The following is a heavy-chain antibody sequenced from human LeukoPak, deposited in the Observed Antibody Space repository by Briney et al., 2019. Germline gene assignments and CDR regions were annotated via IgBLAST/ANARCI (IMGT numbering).Heavy chain of an antibody. CDR3: AKNGDRGAYCTGGTCYPYFYYYMDV. D-gene: IGHD2-15*01. Sequence: GGSLRLSCAASGFTFSTYAMHWVRQAPGKGLEWVAVISYDGSNKYYADSVKGRFTISRDNSKNTLYLQMNSLRAEDTAIYYCAKNGDRGAYCTGGTCYPYFYYYMDVWGKGTTVTI. CDR1: GFTFSTYA. CDR2: ISYDGSNK. J-gene: IGHJ6*03. V-gene: IGHV3-30*14.